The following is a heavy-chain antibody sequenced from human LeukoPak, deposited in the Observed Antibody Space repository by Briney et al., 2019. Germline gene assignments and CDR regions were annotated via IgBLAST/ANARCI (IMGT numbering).Heavy chain of an antibody. Sequence: SETLSLTCTVSGGSISSSSYYWGWIRQPPGKGLEWIGSIYYSGSTYYNPSLKSRVTISVDTSKNQFSLKLSSVTAADTAVYYCAADPYSGSYHGAFDIWGQGTMVTVSS. CDR3: AADPYSGSYHGAFDI. CDR2: IYYSGST. V-gene: IGHV4-39*01. D-gene: IGHD1-26*01. CDR1: GGSISSSSYY. J-gene: IGHJ3*02.